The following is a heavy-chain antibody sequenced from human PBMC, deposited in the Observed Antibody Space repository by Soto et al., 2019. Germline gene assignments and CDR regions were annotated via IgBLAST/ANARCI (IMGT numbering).Heavy chain of an antibody. CDR1: GFTFSSYS. Sequence: PGGSLRLSCAASGFTFSSYSMNWVRQAPGKGLEWVSYISSSSSTIYYADSVKGRFTISRDNAKNSLYMQMNSLRDEDTAVYYCSRDHPPRLRYFDWSPGYSYGMDVWGQGTTVTVSS. D-gene: IGHD3-9*01. CDR3: SRDHPPRLRYFDWSPGYSYGMDV. J-gene: IGHJ6*02. CDR2: ISSSSSTI. V-gene: IGHV3-48*02.